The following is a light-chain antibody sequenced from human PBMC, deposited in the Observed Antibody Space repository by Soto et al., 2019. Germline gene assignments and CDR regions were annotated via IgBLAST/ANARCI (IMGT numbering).Light chain of an antibody. J-gene: IGKJ4*01. CDR3: RQYGRSLEFA. CDR1: QTVSSNF. V-gene: IGKV3-20*01. CDR2: GAS. Sequence: IVLTQSPGTLPLSPGERATLSCRASQTVSSNFLAWYQEKPGQGPRLLIYGASTRATGIPDRFSGSGSGTDFTLTISRLDPEDFAVYYCRQYGRSLEFAVGGGTKVEIK.